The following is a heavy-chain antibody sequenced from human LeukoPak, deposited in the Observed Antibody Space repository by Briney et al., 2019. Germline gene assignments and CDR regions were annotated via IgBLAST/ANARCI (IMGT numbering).Heavy chain of an antibody. CDR2: INSDGSST. V-gene: IGHV3-74*01. CDR1: GFTFSSYW. D-gene: IGHD2-8*01. Sequence: GSLRLSCAASGFTFSSYWMHWVRQAPGKGLVWVSRINSDGSSTSYADSVKGRFTISRDNAKNTLYLQMNSLRAEDTAVYYCAKENLVRITTLMGGYWGQGTLVTVSS. J-gene: IGHJ4*02. CDR3: AKENLVRITTLMGGY.